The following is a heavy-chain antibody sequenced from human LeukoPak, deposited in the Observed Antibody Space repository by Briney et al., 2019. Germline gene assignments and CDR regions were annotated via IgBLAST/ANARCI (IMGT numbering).Heavy chain of an antibody. J-gene: IGHJ4*02. CDR3: ARGYDPLTGYLYYFDY. CDR1: GFTFSSYA. V-gene: IGHV3-30*01. D-gene: IGHD3-9*01. CDR2: ISYDGTNK. Sequence: GGSLRLSCAASGFTFSSYAMHWVRQAPGKGLEWVAVISYDGTNKYYADSVKGRFTISRDNSKNTLYLQMNSLRAEDTAVFYCARGYDPLTGYLYYFDYWGQGTLVTVSS.